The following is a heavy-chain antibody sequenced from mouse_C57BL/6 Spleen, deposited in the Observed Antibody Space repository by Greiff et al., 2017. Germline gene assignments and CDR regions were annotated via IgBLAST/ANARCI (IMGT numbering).Heavy chain of an antibody. J-gene: IGHJ2*01. V-gene: IGHV1-62-2*01. Sequence: QVQLQQSGAELVKPGASVKLSCKASGYTFTEYTIHWVKQRSGQGLEWIGWFYPGSGSIKYNEKFKDKATLTADKSSSTVYMELSRLTSEDSAVYFCARHEEGGSNYPFYYFDYWGQGTTLTVSS. CDR3: ARHEEGGSNYPFYYFDY. CDR2: FYPGSGSI. D-gene: IGHD2-5*01. CDR1: GYTFTEYT.